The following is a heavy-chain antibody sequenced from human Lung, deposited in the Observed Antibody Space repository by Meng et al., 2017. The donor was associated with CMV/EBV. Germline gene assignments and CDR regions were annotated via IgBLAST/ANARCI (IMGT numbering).Heavy chain of an antibody. CDR2: ISSLICSI. D-gene: IGHD6-6*01. CDR1: VFTFCLSN. Sequence: SCAPSVFTFCLSNFSLVLRAPGRRLEWVSSISSLICSIYYADSVKGLFTISRNNAKNSLYLQMNSLRAEDTALYYCATGGAARQEDYWGQGTLVTVSS. V-gene: IGHV3-21*01. J-gene: IGHJ4*02. CDR3: ATGGAARQEDY.